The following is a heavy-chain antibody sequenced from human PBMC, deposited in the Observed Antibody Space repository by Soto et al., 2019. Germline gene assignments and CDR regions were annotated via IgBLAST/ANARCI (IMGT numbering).Heavy chain of an antibody. J-gene: IGHJ2*01. CDR3: ARGGGGSLAYCGGDCYYGGWYFDL. V-gene: IGHV3-21*01. CDR2: ISSSSSYI. CDR1: GFTFSSYS. D-gene: IGHD2-21*02. Sequence: EVQLVESGGGLVKPGGSLRLSCAASGFTFSSYSMNWVRQAPGKGLEWVSSISSSSSYIYYADSVKGRFTISRDNAKNSLYLQMNSLRAEDTAVYYCARGGGGSLAYCGGDCYYGGWYFDLWGRGTLVTVSS.